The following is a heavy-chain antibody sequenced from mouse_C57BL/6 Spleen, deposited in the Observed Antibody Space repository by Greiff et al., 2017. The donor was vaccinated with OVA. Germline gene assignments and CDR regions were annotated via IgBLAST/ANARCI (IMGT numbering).Heavy chain of an antibody. V-gene: IGHV1-64*01. CDR1: GYTFTSYW. Sequence: QVQLQQPGAELVKPGASVKLSCKASGYTFTSYWMHWVKQRPGQGLEWIGMIHPNSGSTNYNEKFKSKATLTVAKSSSTAYMQLSSLTSEGSAVYYCARSSGITTVVAPYYAMDYWGQGTSVTVSS. CDR2: IHPNSGST. CDR3: ARSSGITTVVAPYYAMDY. D-gene: IGHD1-1*01. J-gene: IGHJ4*01.